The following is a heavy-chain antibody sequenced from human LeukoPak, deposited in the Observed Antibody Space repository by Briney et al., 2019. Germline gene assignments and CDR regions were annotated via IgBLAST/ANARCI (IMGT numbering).Heavy chain of an antibody. CDR2: IYYSGST. J-gene: IGHJ6*03. CDR1: GGSISSYH. D-gene: IGHD6-6*01. V-gene: IGHV4-59*01. CDR3: ARDRWGSTSSESRTDYYYYYMDV. Sequence: SETLSLTCTVSGGSISSYHWSWIRQPPGKGLEWIGHIYYSGSTNYNPSLKRRVTISVDTSKNQFSLKLSSVTAADTAVYYCARDRWGSTSSESRTDYYYYYMDVWGKGTTVTVSS.